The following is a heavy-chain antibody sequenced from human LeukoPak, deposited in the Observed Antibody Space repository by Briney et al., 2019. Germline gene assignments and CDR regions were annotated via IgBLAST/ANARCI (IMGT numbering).Heavy chain of an antibody. CDR3: AKDGSSYYYDSSGYLPLDY. CDR1: GFTFNSYD. J-gene: IGHJ4*02. CDR2: ISDSGGYT. Sequence: GGSLRLSCAASGFTFNSYDMNWVRQAPGKGLEWVSGISDSGGYTSYADSVKGRFTISRDNSKNTLYLQMNSLRAEDTAVYYCAKDGSSYYYDSSGYLPLDYWGQGTLVTVSS. V-gene: IGHV3-23*01. D-gene: IGHD3-22*01.